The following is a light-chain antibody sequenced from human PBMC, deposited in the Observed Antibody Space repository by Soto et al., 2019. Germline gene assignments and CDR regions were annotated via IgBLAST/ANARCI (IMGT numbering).Light chain of an antibody. CDR3: QQNYGTPGT. J-gene: IGKJ1*01. CDR1: QSISRY. V-gene: IGKV1-39*01. CDR2: GAN. Sequence: DIQFTQSPSSLSASVGDRITITCRSSQSISRYLNWYQQRPGTAPKVLIFGANSLQSGVPSRFSGSGSGTEFTLTISSLQPEDFATYYCQQNYGTPGTFGQGTKVDI.